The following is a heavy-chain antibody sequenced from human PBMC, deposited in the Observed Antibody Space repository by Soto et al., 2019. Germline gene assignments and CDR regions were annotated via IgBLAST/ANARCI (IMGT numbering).Heavy chain of an antibody. CDR1: GGTFSSFG. CDR2: ISYDGSNK. D-gene: IGHD3-9*01. CDR3: APDYDILTGYSSAHFDY. V-gene: IGHV3-30*03. J-gene: IGHJ4*02. Sequence: AGGSMRLCCAASGGTFSSFGVHWVRKDTGKGLEWVAVISYDGSNKYYADSVKGRFTISRDNSKNTLYLQMNSLRAEDTAVYYCAPDYDILTGYSSAHFDYWGQGTLVTVSS.